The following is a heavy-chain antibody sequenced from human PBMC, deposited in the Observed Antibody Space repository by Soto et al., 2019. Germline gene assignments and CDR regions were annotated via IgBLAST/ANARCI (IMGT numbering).Heavy chain of an antibody. D-gene: IGHD5-12*01. V-gene: IGHV4-4*02. CDR1: SGSISSSNW. CDR3: ARVGGYSGYASPYYFDY. J-gene: IGHJ4*02. Sequence: SETLSLTCAVSSGSISSSNWWSWVRQPPGKGLEWIGEIYHSGSTNYNPSLKSRVTISVDKSKNQFSLKLSSVTAADTAVYYCARVGGYSGYASPYYFDYWGQGTLVTVSS. CDR2: IYHSGST.